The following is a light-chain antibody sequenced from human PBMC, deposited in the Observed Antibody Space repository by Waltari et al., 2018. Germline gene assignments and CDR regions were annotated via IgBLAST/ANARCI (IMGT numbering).Light chain of an antibody. V-gene: IGLV2-11*01. CDR2: DIY. CDR1: SSDTGDYEY. J-gene: IGLJ3*02. Sequence: QSALTQPRSVSVSPGQSVTMSCTGTSSDTGDYEYVSWYQQHPGKAPKLIIHDIYRRPSGVPDRFSASKSGNTASLTISGLQADDEADYYCCSYAGRKTWVFGGGTKVTVL. CDR3: CSYAGRKTWV.